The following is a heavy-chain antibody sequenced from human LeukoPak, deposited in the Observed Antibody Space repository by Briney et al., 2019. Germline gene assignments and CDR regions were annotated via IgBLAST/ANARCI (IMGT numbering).Heavy chain of an antibody. Sequence: GASVKVPCKASGGTFSSYAISWVRQAPGQGLEWMGGIIPIFGTANYAQKFQGRVTITADESTSTACMELSSLRSEDTAVYYCARDPPTYYDFWSGSSGDYYYYMDVWGKGTTVTVSS. D-gene: IGHD3-3*01. CDR3: ARDPPTYYDFWSGSSGDYYYYMDV. CDR1: GGTFSSYA. V-gene: IGHV1-69*13. J-gene: IGHJ6*03. CDR2: IIPIFGTA.